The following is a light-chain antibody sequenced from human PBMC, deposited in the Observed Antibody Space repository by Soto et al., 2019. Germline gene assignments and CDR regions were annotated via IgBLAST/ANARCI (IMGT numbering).Light chain of an antibody. Sequence: EVVLTQSPGTPSLSPGERATPSCRASQSVSKYLAWYQQKPGQAPSLLIFGASSRATGIPDRFSGSGSGTDFTLTISRLEPEDFAVYFCHQYGTSPRAFGRGTKVDIK. CDR3: HQYGTSPRA. CDR1: QSVSKY. V-gene: IGKV3-20*01. J-gene: IGKJ1*01. CDR2: GAS.